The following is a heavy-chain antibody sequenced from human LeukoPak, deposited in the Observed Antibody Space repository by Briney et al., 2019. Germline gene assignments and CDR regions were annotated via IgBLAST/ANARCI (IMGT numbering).Heavy chain of an antibody. CDR2: ISSSSSYI. Sequence: GGSLRLSCAASGFTFNNYGMHWVRQAPGKGLEWVSSISSSSSYIYYADSVKGRFTISRDNAKNSLYLQMNSLRAEDTAVYYCARDPFYDSSGYYYDVWGKGTTVTTSS. D-gene: IGHD3-22*01. V-gene: IGHV3-21*01. CDR1: GFTFNNYG. J-gene: IGHJ6*04. CDR3: ARDPFYDSSGYYYDV.